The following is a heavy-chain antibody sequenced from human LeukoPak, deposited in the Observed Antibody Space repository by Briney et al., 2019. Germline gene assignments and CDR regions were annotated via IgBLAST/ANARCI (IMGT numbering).Heavy chain of an antibody. D-gene: IGHD3-10*02. CDR1: GGSISSYY. CDR2: IYTSGGT. CDR3: ARDSMFGPFFGDAFDI. Sequence: SETLSLTCTVSGGSISSYYWSWIRQPAGKGLEWIGRIYTSGGTNYNPSLKSRVTMSVDTSKNQFSLKLSSVTAADTAVYYCARDSMFGPFFGDAFDIWGQGTMVTVSS. V-gene: IGHV4-4*07. J-gene: IGHJ3*02.